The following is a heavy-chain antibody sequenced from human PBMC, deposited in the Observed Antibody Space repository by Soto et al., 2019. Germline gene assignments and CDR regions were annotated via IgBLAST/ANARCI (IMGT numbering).Heavy chain of an antibody. V-gene: IGHV1-8*01. Sequence: QVQLVQSGAEVKKPGASVKVSCKASGYTFTSYDINWVRQATGQGLEWMGWMNPNSGNTAYAQKFLGRVTMTRTTSIRTAYMGLSSLSSEDTAVYYCARERTRGFDPWGQGTLVTVSS. J-gene: IGHJ5*02. CDR2: MNPNSGNT. CDR1: GYTFTSYD. CDR3: ARERTRGFDP.